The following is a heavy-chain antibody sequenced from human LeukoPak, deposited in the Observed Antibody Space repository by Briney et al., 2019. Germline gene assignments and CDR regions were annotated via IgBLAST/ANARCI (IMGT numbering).Heavy chain of an antibody. CDR1: GGTFSSYA. J-gene: IGHJ4*02. CDR2: IIPIFGTA. D-gene: IGHD2-21*01. Sequence: SVKVSCKASGGTFSSYAISWVRQAPGQGLEWMGGIIPIFGTANYAQKFQGRVTITTDESTSTAYMELSSLRSEDTAVYYCARGQRYRNCYQDHLGQGTLVTVSS. CDR3: ARGQRYRNCYQDH. V-gene: IGHV1-69*05.